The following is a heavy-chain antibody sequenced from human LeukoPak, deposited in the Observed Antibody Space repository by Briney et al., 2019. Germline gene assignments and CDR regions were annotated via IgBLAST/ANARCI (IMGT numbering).Heavy chain of an antibody. CDR1: GFTFSSYS. Sequence: GGSLRLSCAASGFTFSSYSMNWVRQAPGKGLEWVSSISSSSSCIYYADSVKGRFTISRDNAKNSLYLQMNSLRAEDTAVYYCARDRDAVTTGIFDYWGQGTLVTVSS. J-gene: IGHJ4*02. V-gene: IGHV3-21*01. D-gene: IGHD4-17*01. CDR3: ARDRDAVTTGIFDY. CDR2: ISSSSSCI.